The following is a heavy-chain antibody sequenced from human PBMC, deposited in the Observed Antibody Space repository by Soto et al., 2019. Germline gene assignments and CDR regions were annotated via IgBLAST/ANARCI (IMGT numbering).Heavy chain of an antibody. Sequence: EVQLVESGGGLVKPGGSLRLSCAASGFTFSSYSMNWVRQAPGKGLEWVSSISSSSSYIYYADSVKGRFTISRDNAKNSLYLQMNRLGAAAMSLYSCATEGLAVAGYYFDYWGQGTLVTVSS. D-gene: IGHD6-19*01. CDR3: ATEGLAVAGYYFDY. V-gene: IGHV3-21*01. CDR2: ISSSSSYI. J-gene: IGHJ4*02. CDR1: GFTFSSYS.